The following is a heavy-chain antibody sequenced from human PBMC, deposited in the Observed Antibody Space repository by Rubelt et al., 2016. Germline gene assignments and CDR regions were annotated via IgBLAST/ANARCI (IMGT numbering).Heavy chain of an antibody. J-gene: IGHJ4*02. CDR3: AKDRGYSYGDYFDY. Sequence: GLEWVAVIWYDGSNKYYADSVKGRFTISRDNSKNTLYLQMNSLRAEDTAVYYCAKDRGYSYGDYFDYWGQGTLVTVSS. V-gene: IGHV3-33*06. D-gene: IGHD5-18*01. CDR2: IWYDGSNK.